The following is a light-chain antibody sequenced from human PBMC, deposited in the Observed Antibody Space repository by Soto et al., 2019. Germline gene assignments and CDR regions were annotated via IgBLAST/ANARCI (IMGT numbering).Light chain of an antibody. CDR1: QSVGTN. CDR3: QQYNNWPQT. CDR2: GVS. V-gene: IGKV3-15*01. J-gene: IGKJ1*01. Sequence: ERVMTQSPVTLSVSPGESVTLSCRASQSVGTNLAWYQQKPGQAPSLLIYGVSTRATGIPTRFSGSGSGRQFTLTISSLQSEDFAVYYYQQYNNWPQTFGQGTKVDIK.